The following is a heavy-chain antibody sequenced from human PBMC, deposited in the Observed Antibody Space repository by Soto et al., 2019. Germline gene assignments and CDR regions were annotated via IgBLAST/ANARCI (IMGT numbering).Heavy chain of an antibody. Sequence: GGSLRLSCAASGFTFSSYGMHWVRQAPGKGLEWVAVISYEGSNKYYADSGKGRFTICRDNSKNTLYLRMNSLRAEDTGVYYCAKVFASSGSRRTEYYFDYWGQGTLVTVPS. CDR1: GFTFSSYG. CDR3: AKVFASSGSRRTEYYFDY. D-gene: IGHD1-1*01. J-gene: IGHJ4*02. V-gene: IGHV3-30*18. CDR2: ISYEGSNK.